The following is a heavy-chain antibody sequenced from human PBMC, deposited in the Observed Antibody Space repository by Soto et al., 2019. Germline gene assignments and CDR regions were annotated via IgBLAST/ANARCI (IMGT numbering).Heavy chain of an antibody. J-gene: IGHJ6*02. Sequence: ASVQVSCKASGYTFTSYYMHWLRQAPVQGLEWMGIINPSGGSTSYAQKFQGRVTMTRDTSTSTVYMELSSLRSEDTAVYDWARASDYGGNSEEDYDYYGMDVWGQGTTVTVSS. V-gene: IGHV1-46*01. CDR2: INPSGGST. CDR1: GYTFTSYY. CDR3: ARASDYGGNSEEDYDYYGMDV. D-gene: IGHD4-17*01.